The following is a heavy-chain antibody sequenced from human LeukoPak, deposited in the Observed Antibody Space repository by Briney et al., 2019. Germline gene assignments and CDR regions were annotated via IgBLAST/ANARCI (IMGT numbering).Heavy chain of an antibody. D-gene: IGHD3-3*01. Sequence: ASVKVSCKASGYTFTSHTMHWVRQAPGQRLEWMGWINAGNANTKYSQKFQGRVTITRNTSISTAYMELSSLRSEDTAVYYCARSAIFGVVNWFDPWGQGTLVTVSS. J-gene: IGHJ5*02. CDR3: ARSAIFGVVNWFDP. CDR2: INAGNANT. V-gene: IGHV1-3*01. CDR1: GYTFTSHT.